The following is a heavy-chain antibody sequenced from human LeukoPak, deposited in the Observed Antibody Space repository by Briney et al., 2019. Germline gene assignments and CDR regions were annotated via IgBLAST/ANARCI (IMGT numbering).Heavy chain of an antibody. Sequence: GGSLRLSCAASGFTFSGYWMHWVRQAPGKGLVWVSRINSDGTSTSYADSVKGRFTISRDNAKNTLYLQMNSLRAEDTAVYYCARGEDCSSNSCYAYYYHYGMGVWGQGTTVTVSS. CDR3: ARGEDCSSNSCYAYYYHYGMGV. CDR2: INSDGTST. CDR1: GFTFSGYW. J-gene: IGHJ6*02. V-gene: IGHV3-74*01. D-gene: IGHD2-2*01.